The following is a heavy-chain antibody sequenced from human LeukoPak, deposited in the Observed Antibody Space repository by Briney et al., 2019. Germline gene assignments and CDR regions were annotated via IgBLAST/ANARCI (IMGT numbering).Heavy chain of an antibody. CDR2: LSTDGGGT. V-gene: IGHV3-23*01. J-gene: IGHJ4*02. CDR3: ATGRMSPFDH. D-gene: IGHD2/OR15-2a*01. CDR1: GFTFSSYA. Sequence: GGSLRLSCAASGFTFSSYAMSWVRQAPGKGLEWVSTLSTDGGGTYYADSVKGRFAISKDNSKNTLYLQMNSLRVDDTAVYYCATGRMSPFDHWGQGTLVTVSS.